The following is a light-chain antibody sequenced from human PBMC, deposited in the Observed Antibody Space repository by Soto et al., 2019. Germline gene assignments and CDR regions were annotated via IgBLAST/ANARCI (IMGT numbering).Light chain of an antibody. CDR1: SSNIGARYD. J-gene: IGLJ3*02. CDR2: ANI. V-gene: IGLV1-40*01. CDR3: QSYDSSLSGWV. Sequence: QSVLTQPPSMSGAPGQRVTISCTGSSSNIGARYDVHWYQQVPGTAPKLLIYANINRPSGVPDRFSGSKSGTSASLAITGLQAEDEADYYCQSYDSSLSGWVFGGGTKLPVL.